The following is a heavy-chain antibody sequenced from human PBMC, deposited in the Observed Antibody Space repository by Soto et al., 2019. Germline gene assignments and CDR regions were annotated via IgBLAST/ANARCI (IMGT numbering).Heavy chain of an antibody. CDR1: GGSFSGYY. CDR3: ARGVPNDYVWGSYRYVYYYGMDV. V-gene: IGHV4-34*01. Sequence: PSETLSLTCAVYGGSFSGYYWSWIRQPPGKGLEWIGEINHSGSTNYNPSLKSRVTISVDTSKNQFSLKLSSVTAADTAVYYCARGVPNDYVWGSYRYVYYYGMDVWGQGTTGTVSS. D-gene: IGHD3-16*02. J-gene: IGHJ6*02. CDR2: INHSGST.